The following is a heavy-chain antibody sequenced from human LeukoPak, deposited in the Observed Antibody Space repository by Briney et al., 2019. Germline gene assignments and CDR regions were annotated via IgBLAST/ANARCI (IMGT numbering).Heavy chain of an antibody. D-gene: IGHD2-8*01. Sequence: SETLSLTCTVSGGSISSYYWSWIRQPPGQGLEWIGYIYYSGSTNYNPSLKSRVTISVDTSKNQFSLKLSSVTAADTAVYYCARRVYAYYFDYWGQGTLVTVSS. V-gene: IGHV4-59*08. CDR1: GGSISSYY. CDR2: IYYSGST. CDR3: ARRVYAYYFDY. J-gene: IGHJ4*02.